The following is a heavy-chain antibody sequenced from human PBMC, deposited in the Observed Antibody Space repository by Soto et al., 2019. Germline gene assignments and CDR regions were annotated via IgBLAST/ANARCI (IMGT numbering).Heavy chain of an antibody. CDR2: IYYSGST. V-gene: IGHV4-31*03. CDR1: GGSISSGGYY. D-gene: IGHD3-3*01. J-gene: IGHJ6*02. Sequence: PSETLSLTCTVSGGSISSGGYYWSWIRQHPGKGLEWIGYIYYSGSTYYNPSLKSRVTISVDTSKNQFSLKLSSVTAADTAVYYCARARGDDPNYYYGMDVWGQGTTVTVSS. CDR3: ARARGDDPNYYYGMDV.